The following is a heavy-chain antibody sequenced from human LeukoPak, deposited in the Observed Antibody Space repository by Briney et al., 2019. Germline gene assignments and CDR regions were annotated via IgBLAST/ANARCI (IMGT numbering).Heavy chain of an antibody. J-gene: IGHJ4*02. V-gene: IGHV4-39*01. CDR1: GASFTTNSFD. Sequence: PSETLSLTCAVSGASFTTNSFDWAWIRPPPGQDLEWIATISSSCTAYYNPSLMSRVTISVDTSKNQFSLDLRSVTAADTGLFYCARFKGGTGFDYWGQGILVIVSS. CDR3: ARFKGGTGFDY. CDR2: ISSSCTA. D-gene: IGHD1-26*01.